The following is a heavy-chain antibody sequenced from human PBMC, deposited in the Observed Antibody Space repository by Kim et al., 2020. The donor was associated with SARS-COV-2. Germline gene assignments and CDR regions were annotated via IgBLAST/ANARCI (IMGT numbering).Heavy chain of an antibody. D-gene: IGHD3-10*01. CDR1: GFTFSSYG. Sequence: GGSLRLSCAASGFTFSSYGMHWVRQAPGKGLEWVAVIWYDGSNKYYADSVKGRFTISRDNSKNTLYLQMNSLRAEDTAVYYCARETSDYYYGSGSYYLSNWFDPWGQGTLVTVSS. CDR2: IWYDGSNK. CDR3: ARETSDYYYGSGSYYLSNWFDP. V-gene: IGHV3-33*01. J-gene: IGHJ5*02.